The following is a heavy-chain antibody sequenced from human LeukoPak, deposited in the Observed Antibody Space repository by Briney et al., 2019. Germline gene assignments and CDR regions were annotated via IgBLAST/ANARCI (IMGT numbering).Heavy chain of an antibody. Sequence: GASVKVSCKTSGYTFTGYYMHWVRQAPGQGLEWMGWINPNSGGTNYAQKFQGKVTMTRDTSISTAFMELSRLRSDDTVAYYCARNTATGLYYFDYWGQGTLVTVSS. V-gene: IGHV1-2*02. CDR2: INPNSGGT. J-gene: IGHJ4*02. CDR3: ARNTATGLYYFDY. CDR1: GYTFTGYY. D-gene: IGHD5-18*01.